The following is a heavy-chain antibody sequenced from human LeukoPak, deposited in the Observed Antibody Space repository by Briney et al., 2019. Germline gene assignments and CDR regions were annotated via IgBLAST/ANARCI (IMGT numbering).Heavy chain of an antibody. V-gene: IGHV3-30*04. CDR1: GFTFSSYA. CDR2: ISYDGSNK. J-gene: IGHJ4*02. CDR3: ATDPDTAMVTPFDY. Sequence: PGGSLRLSCAASGFTFSSYAMHWVRQAPGKGLEWVAVISYDGSNKYYADSVKGRFTISRDNSKNTLYLQMNSLRAEDTAVYYCATDPDTAMVTPFDYWGQGTLVTISS. D-gene: IGHD5-18*01.